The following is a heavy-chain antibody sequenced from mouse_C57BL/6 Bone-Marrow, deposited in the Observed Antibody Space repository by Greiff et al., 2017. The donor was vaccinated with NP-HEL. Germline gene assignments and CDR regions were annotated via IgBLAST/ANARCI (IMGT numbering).Heavy chain of an antibody. J-gene: IGHJ3*01. V-gene: IGHV14-3*01. D-gene: IGHD1-1*01. CDR3: ARGGSSLAWFAY. Sequence: EVQLQQSVAELVRPGASVELSCTASGFNIKNTYMHRVKQRPEQGLEWIGRIDPANGNTKYAPKFQGKATITADTSSNTAYLQLSSLTSEDTAIYYCARGGSSLAWFAYWGQGTLVTVSA. CDR1: GFNIKNTY. CDR2: IDPANGNT.